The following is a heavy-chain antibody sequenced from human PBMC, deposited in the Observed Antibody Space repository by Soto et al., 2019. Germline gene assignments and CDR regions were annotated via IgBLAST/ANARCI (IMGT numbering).Heavy chain of an antibody. V-gene: IGHV4-4*02. D-gene: IGHD2-21*02. CDR1: GGSISSNNW. Sequence: SETLSLTCAVSGGSISSNNWWSWVRQSPGKGLEWIGEIYHTGSTNYNPSLKNRVTISVDKSKNQFSLKLSSVTAAGTAVYYCARGDGGNSHWYFNLWGRGTLVTVSS. J-gene: IGHJ2*01. CDR2: IYHTGST. CDR3: ARGDGGNSHWYFNL.